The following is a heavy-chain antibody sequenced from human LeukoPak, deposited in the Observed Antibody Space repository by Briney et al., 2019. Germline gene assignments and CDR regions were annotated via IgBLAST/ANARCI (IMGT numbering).Heavy chain of an antibody. CDR2: FDPEDGET. D-gene: IGHD6-13*01. CDR1: GHTLTELS. J-gene: IGHJ6*04. CDR3: ATDSIAAAGTWGYYYYGMDV. V-gene: IGHV1-24*01. Sequence: ASVKVSCKVSGHTLTELSMHWVRQTPGKGLEWMGGFDPEDGETIYAQKFQGRVTMTEDTSTDTAYMELSSLRSEDTAVYYCATDSIAAAGTWGYYYYGMDVWGKGTTVTVSS.